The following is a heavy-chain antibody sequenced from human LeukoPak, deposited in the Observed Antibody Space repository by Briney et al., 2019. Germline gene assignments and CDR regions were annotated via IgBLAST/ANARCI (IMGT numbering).Heavy chain of an antibody. CDR3: AKSYGANTAGLDY. CDR2: MFCGGST. D-gene: IGHD4-23*01. V-gene: IGHV4-39*01. J-gene: IGHJ4*02. CDR1: GVSISSGTYC. Sequence: SETLSLTCTVSGVSISSGTYCWGWIRQPPGKGLEWIGSMFCGGSTHYNPSLKSRVTMSVDTSKNQFSLKLSSVTAADTAMYYCAKSYGANTAGLDYWGQGTLVIVS.